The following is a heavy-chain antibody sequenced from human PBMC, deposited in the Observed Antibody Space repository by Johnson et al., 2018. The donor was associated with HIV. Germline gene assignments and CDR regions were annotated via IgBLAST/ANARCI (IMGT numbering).Heavy chain of an antibody. Sequence: VHLVESGGGVVQPGRSLRLSCAASGFTFSGYPMHWVRQAPGKGLEWVAVISCDGSNKYYADSVKGRFTISRDNSKNTVFLQMNSLRAEDTALYYCARDCRNSTSCLAFDIWGQGTRVTVSS. CDR2: ISCDGSNK. J-gene: IGHJ3*02. D-gene: IGHD2/OR15-2a*01. V-gene: IGHV3-30*04. CDR3: ARDCRNSTSCLAFDI. CDR1: GFTFSGYP.